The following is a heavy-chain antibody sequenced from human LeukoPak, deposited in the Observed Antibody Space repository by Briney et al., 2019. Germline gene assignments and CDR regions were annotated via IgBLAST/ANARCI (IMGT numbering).Heavy chain of an antibody. CDR3: VKGLNWFDP. D-gene: IGHD4-11*01. J-gene: IGHJ5*02. CDR1: GFTFSNNG. Sequence: GGSLRLSCVVSGFTFSNNGMSWVRQARGKALEWVSGLSGSGSSVYYADSVRGRLTISRDNSRNTLYLQLGSLRADDTAVYFCVKGLNWFDPWGQGTLVTVSS. CDR2: LSGSGSSV. V-gene: IGHV3-23*01.